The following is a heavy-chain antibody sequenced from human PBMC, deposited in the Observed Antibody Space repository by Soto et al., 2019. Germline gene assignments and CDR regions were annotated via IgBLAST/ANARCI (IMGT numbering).Heavy chain of an antibody. CDR1: GFTFSSYG. CDR2: ISWDGGST. V-gene: IGHV3-43*01. Sequence: GGSLRLSCAASGFTFSSYGMHWVRQAPGKGLEWVSLISWDGGSTYYADSVKGRFTISRDNSKNSLYLQMNSLRTEDTALYYCAKDIAARPTYYYYYGMDVWGQGTTVTVSS. D-gene: IGHD6-6*01. J-gene: IGHJ6*02. CDR3: AKDIAARPTYYYYYGMDV.